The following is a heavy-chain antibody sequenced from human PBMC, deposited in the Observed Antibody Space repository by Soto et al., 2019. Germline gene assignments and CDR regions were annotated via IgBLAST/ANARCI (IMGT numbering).Heavy chain of an antibody. D-gene: IGHD3-10*01. CDR2: IYYSGST. Sequence: SETLSLTCTVSGGSISSYYGSWIRQPPGKGLEWIGYIYYSGSTNYNPSLKSRVTISVDTSKNQFSLKLSSVTAADTAVYYCARVWFGELLVDYWGQGTLVTVSS. CDR1: GGSISSYY. CDR3: ARVWFGELLVDY. V-gene: IGHV4-59*01. J-gene: IGHJ4*02.